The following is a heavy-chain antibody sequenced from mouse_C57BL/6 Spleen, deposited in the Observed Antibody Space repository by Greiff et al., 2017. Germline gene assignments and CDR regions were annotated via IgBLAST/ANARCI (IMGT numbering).Heavy chain of an antibody. V-gene: IGHV1-26*01. CDR1: GYTFTDYY. Sequence: EVQLQQSGPELVKPGASVKISCKASGYTFTDYYMNWVKQSHGKSLEWIGDINPNNGGTSYNQKFKGKATLTVDKSSSTAYMELRSLTSEDSAVYYCARSIYYARDDWGQGTSVTVSS. CDR2: INPNNGGT. J-gene: IGHJ4*01. CDR3: ARSIYYARDD. D-gene: IGHD2-3*01.